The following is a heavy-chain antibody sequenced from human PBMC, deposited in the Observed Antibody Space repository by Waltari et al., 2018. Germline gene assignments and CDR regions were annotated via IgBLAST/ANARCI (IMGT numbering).Heavy chain of an antibody. CDR1: GPPFDSYT. CDR2: INNNGGGT. D-gene: IGHD6-6*01. CDR3: ATDFRKSSCS. J-gene: IGHJ4*02. Sequence: QLVESGGGLVQPGGSLRLSCAASGPPFDSYTMHWVRQAPGKGLQYVSTINNNGGGTHYADSVKGRFSISRDKSRNKVFLQMGGLRLEDTAVYYCATDFRKSSCSWGQGTLVIVSS. V-gene: IGHV3-64*07.